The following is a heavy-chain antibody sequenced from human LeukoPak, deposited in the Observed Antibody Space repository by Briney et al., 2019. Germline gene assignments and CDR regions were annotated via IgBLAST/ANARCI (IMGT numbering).Heavy chain of an antibody. J-gene: IGHJ4*02. V-gene: IGHV3-21*06. D-gene: IGHD3-16*01. CDR1: GFTFSTYS. CDR3: ARGGSYFSY. Sequence: GGSLRLSCAASGFTFSTYSMNWVRQAPGKGLEWVSSITSSSTSIYFADSVKGRFTISRDNAKNSLYLQMNSLRAEDTAVYYCARGGSYFSYWGQGTLVTVSS. CDR2: ITSSSTSI.